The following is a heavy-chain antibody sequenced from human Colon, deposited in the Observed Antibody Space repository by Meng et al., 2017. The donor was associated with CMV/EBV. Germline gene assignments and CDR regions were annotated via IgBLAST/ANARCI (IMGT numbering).Heavy chain of an antibody. CDR3: GKSRRGWELPVGAAFDI. D-gene: IGHD1-26*01. CDR1: GFIFSDSV. J-gene: IGHJ3*02. V-gene: IGHV3-9*01. CDR2: ISWNSGST. Sequence: GGSLRLSCAASGFIFSDSVIHWVRQAPGKGLEWVSSISWNSGSTDYADSVKGRFTISRDNAKNSLYLQMDSLRAEDTAMYYCGKSRRGWELPVGAAFDIWGQGTMVTVSS.